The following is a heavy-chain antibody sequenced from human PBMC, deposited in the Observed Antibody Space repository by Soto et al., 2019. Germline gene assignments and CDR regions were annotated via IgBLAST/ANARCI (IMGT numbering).Heavy chain of an antibody. CDR1: GFTFSSYG. CDR2: ISSAGSNK. D-gene: IGHD6-13*01. Sequence: QVQLVESGGGVVQPGRSLRLSCAASGFTFSSYGMHWVRQAPGKGLEWVADISSAGSNKYYADSVKGRFTISRDKSKNTLYLQRNSLRAEDTAVYSCAKDYRRGSSGWYGLNYYYCGLDVWGQGTTVTVSS. CDR3: AKDYRRGSSGWYGLNYYYCGLDV. V-gene: IGHV3-30*18. J-gene: IGHJ6*02.